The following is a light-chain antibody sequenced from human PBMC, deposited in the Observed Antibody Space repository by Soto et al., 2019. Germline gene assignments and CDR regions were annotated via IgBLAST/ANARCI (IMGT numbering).Light chain of an antibody. CDR2: KAS. CDR3: QHYNDYSWT. Sequence: DIQMTQSPSTLSASVGDTVTITCRASQSISSWLAWYQQKAGKAPNLLIYKASSLEGGVPSRFSGSGSGTEFTLTISSLQPDDFATYYCQHYNDYSWTFGQGTKVDIK. CDR1: QSISSW. J-gene: IGKJ1*01. V-gene: IGKV1-5*03.